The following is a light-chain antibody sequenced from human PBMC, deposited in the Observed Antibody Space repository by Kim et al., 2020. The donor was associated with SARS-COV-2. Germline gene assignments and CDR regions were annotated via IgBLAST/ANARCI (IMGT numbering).Light chain of an antibody. V-gene: IGKV3-20*01. CDR2: GAS. J-gene: IGKJ1*01. Sequence: ETVLTQSPGTLSLSPGDRATLSCRASQIVGSTYLAWYQHKPGQAPRLIIHGASNRATGVPDRFSGSGSGTDFTLTVSRLEPEDFAVYYCQQYNFSPWTFGQGTKVDIK. CDR3: QQYNFSPWT. CDR1: QIVGSTY.